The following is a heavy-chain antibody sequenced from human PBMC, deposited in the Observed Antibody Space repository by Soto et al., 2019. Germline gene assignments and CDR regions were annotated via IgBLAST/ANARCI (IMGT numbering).Heavy chain of an antibody. CDR2: ISGSGGST. D-gene: IGHD3-22*01. Sequence: PGGSLRLSCAASGFTFSSYAMSWVRQAPGKGLEWVSAISGSGGSTYYAVSVKGRFTISSGNSKITLYLQMNSLRAEDTAVYYCSRVVNYDNNGGPDGFDVWGQGTMVTVSS. CDR3: SRVVNYDNNGGPDGFDV. V-gene: IGHV3-23*01. J-gene: IGHJ3*01. CDR1: GFTFSSYA.